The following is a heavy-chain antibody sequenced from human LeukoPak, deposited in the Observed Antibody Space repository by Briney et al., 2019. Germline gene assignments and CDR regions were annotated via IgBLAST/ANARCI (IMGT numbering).Heavy chain of an antibody. CDR3: AKDSMVRGVIIPS. CDR1: GFTFSKYS. CDR2: ISVSGGNT. Sequence: PGGSLRLSCTASGFTFSKYSMSWVRQAPGKGPEWVSAISVSGGNTYYVDSVKGRFTVSRDNSKNTLYLQMNSLRAEDTAAYYCAKDSMVRGVIIPSWGQGTLVTVSS. V-gene: IGHV3-23*01. J-gene: IGHJ5*02. D-gene: IGHD3-10*01.